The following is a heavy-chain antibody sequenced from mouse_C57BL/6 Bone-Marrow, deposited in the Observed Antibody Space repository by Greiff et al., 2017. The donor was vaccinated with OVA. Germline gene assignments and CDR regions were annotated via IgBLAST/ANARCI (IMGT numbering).Heavy chain of an antibody. D-gene: IGHD1-1*01. V-gene: IGHV5-12*01. CDR3: ARPLLRYFDV. J-gene: IGHJ1*03. CDR2: ISNGGGST. Sequence: EVKLMESGGGLVQPGGSLKLSCAASGFTFSDYYMYWVRQTPEKRLEWVAYISNGGGSTYYPDTVKGRFTISRDNAKNTLYLQMSRLKSEDTAMYYCARPLLRYFDVWGTGTTVTVSS. CDR1: GFTFSDYY.